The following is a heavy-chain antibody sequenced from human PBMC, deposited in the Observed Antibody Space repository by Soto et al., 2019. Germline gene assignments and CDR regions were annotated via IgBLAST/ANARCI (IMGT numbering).Heavy chain of an antibody. J-gene: IGHJ5*02. CDR2: IIPIFGTA. D-gene: IGHD5-18*01. Sequence: SVKVSCKASGGTFSSYAISRVRQAPGQGLEWMGGIIPIFGTANYAQKFQGRVTITADESTSTAYMELSSLRSEDTAVYYCARGPQSQLWPQGWFDPWGQGTLVTVSS. V-gene: IGHV1-69*13. CDR3: ARGPQSQLWPQGWFDP. CDR1: GGTFSSYA.